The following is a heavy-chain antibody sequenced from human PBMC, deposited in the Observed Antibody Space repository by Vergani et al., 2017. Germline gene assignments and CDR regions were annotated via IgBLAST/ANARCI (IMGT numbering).Heavy chain of an antibody. CDR2: INPSGRST. V-gene: IGHV1-46*01. CDR3: ASSSASSWYDVYFDY. Sequence: QVQLVQSGAEVKKPGASVKVSCKASGYTFTSYYMHWVPQAPGQGLEWMGIINPSGRSTSYAQKFQGRVTMTRDTSTSTVYMGLSSLRSEDTAVYYCASSSASSWYDVYFDYGGQGSLVTVSS. J-gene: IGHJ4*02. CDR1: GYTFTSYY. D-gene: IGHD6-13*01.